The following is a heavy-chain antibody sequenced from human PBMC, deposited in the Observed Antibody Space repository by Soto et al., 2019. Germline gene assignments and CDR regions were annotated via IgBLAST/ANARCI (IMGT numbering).Heavy chain of an antibody. CDR1: GFTFSSYA. Sequence: EVQLLESGGGLVQPGGSLRLSCAASGFTFSSYAMNWVRQAPGKGLEWVSTISGSGDNTYYADSVKGRFTISRDNSKNTLYLQMNSLRAEDTALYYCTQVGGTSLPPIPVDYWGQGTQVTVSS. CDR3: TQVGGTSLPPIPVDY. CDR2: ISGSGDNT. J-gene: IGHJ4*02. D-gene: IGHD2-2*02. V-gene: IGHV3-23*01.